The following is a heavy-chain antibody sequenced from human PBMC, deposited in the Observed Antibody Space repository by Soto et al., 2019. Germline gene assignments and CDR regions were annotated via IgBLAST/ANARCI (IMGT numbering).Heavy chain of an antibody. CDR1: GYGFTTYG. D-gene: IGHD1-1*01. V-gene: IGHV1-18*01. Sequence: QVHLVQSGAEVKKPGASVKVSCKGSGYGFTTYGITWVRQAPGQGLEWMAWISAHNGNTNYAQKLQGRVTVTRDTSTSTADMELRSLSSDDTAVYYCAGGGYGDSWGQGALVTVSS. CDR2: ISAHNGNT. CDR3: AGGGYGDS. J-gene: IGHJ4*02.